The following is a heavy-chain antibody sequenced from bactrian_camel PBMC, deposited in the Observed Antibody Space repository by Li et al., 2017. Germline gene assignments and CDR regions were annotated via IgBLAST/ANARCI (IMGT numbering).Heavy chain of an antibody. CDR2: IGSDSAT. J-gene: IGHJ6*01. V-gene: IGHV3S53*01. D-gene: IGHD2*01. CDR1: GMTYTICN. CDR3: AQDRGGRCYYVDSVDPGDFDI. Sequence: HVQLVESGGGSVQSGGSLRLSCVPNGMTYTICNIGWYRQPHGKGRELVARIGSDSATQYGDSVKDRFTISQDNAKNTVYLQMDSLKPEDTAMYYCAQDRGGRCYYVDSVDPGDFDIWGQGTQVTVS.